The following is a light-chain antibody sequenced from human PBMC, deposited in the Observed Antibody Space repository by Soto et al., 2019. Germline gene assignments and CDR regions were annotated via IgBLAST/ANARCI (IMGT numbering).Light chain of an antibody. J-gene: IGLJ1*01. CDR3: AAWDDDLSGFV. Sequence: QSVLTQPPSVSGAPGQSVTITCTGNSSNIGTGYDVYWYQALPGTAPKLFIHSNHQRPSGVPDRFSGSKYGTSASLAISGLRSEDEADYYCAAWDDDLSGFVFGSGTKVTVL. CDR2: SNH. V-gene: IGLV1-47*02. CDR1: SSNIGTGYD.